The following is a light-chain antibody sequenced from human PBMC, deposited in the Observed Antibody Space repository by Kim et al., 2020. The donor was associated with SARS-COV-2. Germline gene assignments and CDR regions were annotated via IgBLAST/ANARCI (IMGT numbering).Light chain of an antibody. Sequence: GQSGTISCTGTGCDGGGYNYVSWYQQHPGKAPKLMIYEVSKRPSGVADRFSGSKSGNSASLSVSGLQAEDEADYCCSSYAGSNNLVFGGGTQLTVL. CDR2: EVS. V-gene: IGLV2-8*01. CDR3: SSYAGSNNLV. J-gene: IGLJ2*01. CDR1: GCDGGGYNY.